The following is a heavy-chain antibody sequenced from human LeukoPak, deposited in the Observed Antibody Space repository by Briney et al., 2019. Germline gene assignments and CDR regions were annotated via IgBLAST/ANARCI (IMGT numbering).Heavy chain of an antibody. V-gene: IGHV4-59*08. CDR2: IYYSGTT. CDR1: GGSISGYY. Sequence: SETLSLTCTVSGGSISGYYWSWIRQPPGKGLEWIGYIYYSGTTYYNLSLKSRLTISVDTSKNQFSLKLSSVTAADTAVYYCARAYSSGPSFDFWGQGTLVTVSS. CDR3: ARAYSSGPSFDF. D-gene: IGHD6-19*01. J-gene: IGHJ4*02.